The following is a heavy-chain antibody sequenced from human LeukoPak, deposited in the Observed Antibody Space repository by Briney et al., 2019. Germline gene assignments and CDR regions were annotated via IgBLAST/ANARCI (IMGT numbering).Heavy chain of an antibody. J-gene: IGHJ4*02. V-gene: IGHV3-33*05. D-gene: IGHD2-2*01. Sequence: GGSLRLSCAASVFTFSDCGLHWVRQAPGKGLEWVAFLSYDGTKKYFADSVKGRLTITRDNYKNTLFLQMNSMRAEDTAVYYCARDMGTYCSGTSCYAGHFDYWGQGTLVTVSS. CDR2: LSYDGTKK. CDR1: VFTFSDCG. CDR3: ARDMGTYCSGTSCYAGHFDY.